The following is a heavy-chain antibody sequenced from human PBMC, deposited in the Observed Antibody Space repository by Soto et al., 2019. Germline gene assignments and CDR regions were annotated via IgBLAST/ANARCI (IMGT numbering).Heavy chain of an antibody. V-gene: IGHV3-66*01. CDR3: ARSRNWSGYIGN. J-gene: IGHJ4*02. Sequence: EEQLVESGGGLVQPGGSLRLSCVASGFTVSSNYMSWVRQAPGKGLEWVSVIYSGGSTHYADSVKGRVTISSDKSKNTLYLQMNSLRAEDTAVYYCARSRNWSGYIGNWGQGTLVTVSS. D-gene: IGHD3-3*01. CDR1: GFTVSSNY. CDR2: IYSGGST.